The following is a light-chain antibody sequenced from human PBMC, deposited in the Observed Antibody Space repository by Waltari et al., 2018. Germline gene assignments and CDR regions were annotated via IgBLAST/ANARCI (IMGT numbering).Light chain of an antibody. V-gene: IGKV1-5*03. CDR3: HQYNNYPLT. CDR1: QSISVW. CDR2: KAS. Sequence: DIQMTQSPSTLSASVGARVTITCRASQSISVWLAWYQQKPGRAPTLLLYKASTLESGVPSRFSGSGSDREFTLTISSLQPDDSATYYCHQYNNYPLTFGGGTKVEV. J-gene: IGKJ4*01.